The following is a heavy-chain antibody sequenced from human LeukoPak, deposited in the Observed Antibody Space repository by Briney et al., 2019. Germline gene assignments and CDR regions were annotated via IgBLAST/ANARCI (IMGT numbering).Heavy chain of an antibody. Sequence: SETLSLTCTVSGDSISSSSYYWGWIRQPPGKGLEWIGSIYYSGSTYYNPSLKSRVTISVDKSKNQFSLKLSSVTAADTAVYYCATAGQDFDYWGQGTLVTVSS. CDR2: IYYSGST. CDR1: GDSISSSSYY. J-gene: IGHJ4*02. CDR3: ATAGQDFDY. V-gene: IGHV4-39*07.